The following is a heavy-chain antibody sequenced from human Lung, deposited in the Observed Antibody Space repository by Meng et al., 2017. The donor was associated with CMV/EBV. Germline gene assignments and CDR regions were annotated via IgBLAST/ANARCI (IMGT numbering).Heavy chain of an antibody. V-gene: IGHV3-21*01. CDR2: ISSSSYI. D-gene: IGHD2-2*01. CDR1: GFTFSSYS. CDR3: ARGCSSNSCYSDAFDI. Sequence: GGSLRLSCAASGFTFSSYSMNWVRQAPGKGLEWVSSISSSSYIYYADSVKGRFTISRDNAKNSLYLQMNSLRAEDTAVYYCARGCSSNSCYSDAFDIWGQGXMVTVSS. J-gene: IGHJ3*02.